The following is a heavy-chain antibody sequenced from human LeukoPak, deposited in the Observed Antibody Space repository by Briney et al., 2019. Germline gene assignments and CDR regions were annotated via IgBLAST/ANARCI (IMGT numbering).Heavy chain of an antibody. Sequence: ASVKVSCKASGYTLTSYGISWVRQAPGQGLEWMGWISAYNGNTNYAQKLQGRVTMTTDTSTSTAYMELRSLRSDDTAVYYCARFIGEDFWSEYHYFHYWGQGTLVTVSS. CDR2: ISAYNGNT. J-gene: IGHJ4*02. CDR1: GYTLTSYG. D-gene: IGHD3-3*01. V-gene: IGHV1-18*01. CDR3: ARFIGEDFWSEYHYFHY.